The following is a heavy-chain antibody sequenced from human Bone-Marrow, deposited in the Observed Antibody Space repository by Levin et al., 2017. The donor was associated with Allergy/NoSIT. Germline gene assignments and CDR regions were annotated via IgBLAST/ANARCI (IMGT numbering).Heavy chain of an antibody. Sequence: GASVKVSCKASGGTFSSYAISWVRQAPGQGLEWMGGIIPIFGTANYAQKFQGRVTITADESTSTAYMELSSLRSEDTAVYYCARDGMGWISLNDYSSPANWFDPWGQGTLVTVSS. CDR1: GGTFSSYA. CDR3: ARDGMGWISLNDYSSPANWFDP. V-gene: IGHV1-69*13. D-gene: IGHD4-11*01. CDR2: IIPIFGTA. J-gene: IGHJ5*02.